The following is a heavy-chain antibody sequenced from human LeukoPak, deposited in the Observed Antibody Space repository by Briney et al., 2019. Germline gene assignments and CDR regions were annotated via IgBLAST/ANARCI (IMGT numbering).Heavy chain of an antibody. CDR2: IYYSGST. J-gene: IGHJ5*02. D-gene: IGHD3-10*01. Sequence: SETLSLTCTVSGGSISTYYWSWIRQPPGKGLEWIGYIYYSGSTNYNPSLKSRVTISVDTSKNQFSLKLSSVTAADTAVYYCARHDLRWFGVPRGWFDPWGQGTLVTVSS. CDR1: GGSISTYY. CDR3: ARHDLRWFGVPRGWFDP. V-gene: IGHV4-59*08.